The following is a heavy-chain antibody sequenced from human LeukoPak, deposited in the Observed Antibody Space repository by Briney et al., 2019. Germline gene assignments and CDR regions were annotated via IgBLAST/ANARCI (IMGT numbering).Heavy chain of an antibody. V-gene: IGHV4-59*01. J-gene: IGHJ4*02. CDR2: IYYSGST. D-gene: IGHD3-16*02. CDR3: ARELHAYVWGSYRPRATYFDY. Sequence: SETLSLTCIVSGGSISSYYWSWIRQPPGKGLEWIGYIYYSGSTNYNPSLKSRVSISVDTSKNQFSLKLSSVTAADRAVYYCARELHAYVWGSYRPRATYFDYWGQGTLVTVSS. CDR1: GGSISSYY.